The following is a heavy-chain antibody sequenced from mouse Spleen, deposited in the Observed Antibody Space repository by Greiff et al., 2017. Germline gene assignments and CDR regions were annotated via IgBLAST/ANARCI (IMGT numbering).Heavy chain of an antibody. J-gene: IGHJ3*01. Sequence: EVQLQESGPGLVKPSQSLSLTCSVTGYSITSGYYWNWIRQFPGNKLEWMGYISYDGSNNYNPSLKNRISITRDTSKNQFFLKLNSVTTEDTATYYCARDGYDYVFAYWGQGTLVTVSA. D-gene: IGHD2-4*01. CDR3: ARDGYDYVFAY. CDR1: GYSITSGYY. CDR2: ISYDGSN. V-gene: IGHV3-6*01.